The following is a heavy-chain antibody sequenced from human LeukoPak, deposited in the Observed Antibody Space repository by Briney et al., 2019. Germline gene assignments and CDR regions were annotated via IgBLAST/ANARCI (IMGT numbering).Heavy chain of an antibody. CDR3: ARRAFPSIAVAYY. V-gene: IGHV4-34*01. CDR2: INHSGST. CDR1: GGSFSGYY. D-gene: IGHD6-19*01. J-gene: IGHJ4*02. Sequence: SETLSLTCAVYGGSFSGYYWSWIRQPPGKGLEWIGEINHSGSTNYNPSLKSRVTISVDTSKNQFSLKLSSVTAADTAVYYCARRAFPSIAVAYYWGQGTLVTVSS.